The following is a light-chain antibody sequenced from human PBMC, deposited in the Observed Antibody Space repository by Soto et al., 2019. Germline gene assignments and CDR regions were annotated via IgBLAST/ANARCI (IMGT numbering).Light chain of an antibody. CDR2: AAS. CDR1: QGISTY. CDR3: QQSYSTPWT. J-gene: IGKJ1*01. V-gene: IGKV1-39*01. Sequence: DTQMTQSPSSLSASVGDRVTITCRASQGISTYLNWYLQKPGKAPKLLIYAASSLQSGVPSRFSGSGSETDFTLTISRLQPEDFATDSCQQSYSTPWTFGQGTKVDIK.